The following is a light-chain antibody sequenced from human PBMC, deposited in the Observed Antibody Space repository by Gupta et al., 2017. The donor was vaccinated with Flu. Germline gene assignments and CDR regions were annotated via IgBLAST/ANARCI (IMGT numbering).Light chain of an antibody. J-gene: IGLJ3*02. CDR3: HSADGSGTYVV. CDR2: KES. CDR1: ALVKQY. Sequence: GQTAMITGSGDALVKQYDYRYQQKPGQAPVLLVYKESTRPTENPERFSGSNSETTVTLTTSGVQAEEAADYYCHSADGSGTYVVFGRGTKLTVL. V-gene: IGLV3-25*01.